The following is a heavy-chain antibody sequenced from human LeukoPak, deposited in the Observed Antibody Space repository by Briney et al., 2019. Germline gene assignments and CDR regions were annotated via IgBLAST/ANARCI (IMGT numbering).Heavy chain of an antibody. CDR2: IYPGDSDT. J-gene: IGHJ4*02. CDR3: ARHLAYYDSSGSQTLNDY. CDR1: GYRFTSYW. Sequence: GESLKISCKGSGYRFTSYWIGWVRQMPEKGLEWMGIIYPGDSDTRYSPSFQGQVTISADKSISTAYLQWSSLKASDTAMYYGARHLAYYDSSGSQTLNDYWGQGTLVTVSS. V-gene: IGHV5-51*01. D-gene: IGHD3-22*01.